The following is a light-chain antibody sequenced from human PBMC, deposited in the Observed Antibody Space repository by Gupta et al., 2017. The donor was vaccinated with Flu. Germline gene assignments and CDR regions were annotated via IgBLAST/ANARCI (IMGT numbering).Light chain of an antibody. V-gene: IGLV2-11*01. CDR2: DVT. Sequence: QSAPTQPRSVSGSPGQSVNISCTGTSNDVGGYDRVSWYKQRPGKAPKLILYDVTERPSGVPDRFSGSKSGNTASLTISGLQADDEADYYCSSHAGRVTWVFGTGTTVTVL. J-gene: IGLJ1*01. CDR3: SSHAGRVTWV. CDR1: SNDVGGYDR.